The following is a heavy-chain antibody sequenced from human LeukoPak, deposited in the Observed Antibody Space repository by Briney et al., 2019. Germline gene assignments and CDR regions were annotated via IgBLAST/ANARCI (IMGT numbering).Heavy chain of an antibody. CDR2: ISGSGGST. CDR3: AKRVVVATTNWFDP. Sequence: GSLRLSCAASGFTFSSHGMHWVRQAPGKGLEWVSVISGSGGSTYYADSVKGRFTISRDNSKNTLYLQMNSLRAEDTAVYYCAKRVVVATTNWFDPWGQGTLVTVSS. D-gene: IGHD2-15*01. V-gene: IGHV3-23*01. J-gene: IGHJ5*02. CDR1: GFTFSSHG.